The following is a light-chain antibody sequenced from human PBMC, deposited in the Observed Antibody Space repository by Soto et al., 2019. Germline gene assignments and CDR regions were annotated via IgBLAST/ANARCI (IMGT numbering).Light chain of an antibody. CDR3: QPYGSSPWT. V-gene: IGKV3-20*01. CDR1: QSVSSSY. CDR2: GAS. Sequence: EIVLTQSPGTLSLSPGDRATLSCRASQSVSSSYLAWYQQKPGQAPRLLIYGASSRATGIPDRFSGSGSGTDFTLTISRLEPEDFAVYYCQPYGSSPWTFGQGTKVEIK. J-gene: IGKJ1*01.